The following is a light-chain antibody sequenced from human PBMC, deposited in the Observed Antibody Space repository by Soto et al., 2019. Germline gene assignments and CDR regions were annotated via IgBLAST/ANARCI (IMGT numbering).Light chain of an antibody. V-gene: IGLV2-8*01. Sequence: QSVLTQPPSASGSPGQSVTISCTGASSDVGKYNFVSWYQQHPGKAPKLMIYDVTERPSGVPDRFSGSKSGNTASLTVSGLQAEDEADYYCTSYAVSSIPVVFGGGTKLTVL. CDR3: TSYAVSSIPVV. CDR2: DVT. CDR1: SSDVGKYNF. J-gene: IGLJ2*01.